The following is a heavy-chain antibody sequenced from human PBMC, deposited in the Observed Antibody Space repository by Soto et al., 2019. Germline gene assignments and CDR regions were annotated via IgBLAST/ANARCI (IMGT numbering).Heavy chain of an antibody. CDR1: GFTFSSYG. J-gene: IGHJ6*02. Sequence: QVHLVESGGGVVQPGNSLRLSCAASGFTFSSYGMHWVRLAPGMRLELVAIISYDGSNPYYADSVKGRFTISRHNSKNTLYLQMNSLRAEDTAVYYCAKRRQLGDYYYYGMDVWGQGTTVNVSS. CDR3: AKRRQLGDYYYYGMDV. D-gene: IGHD3-10*01. CDR2: ISYDGSNP. V-gene: IGHV3-30*18.